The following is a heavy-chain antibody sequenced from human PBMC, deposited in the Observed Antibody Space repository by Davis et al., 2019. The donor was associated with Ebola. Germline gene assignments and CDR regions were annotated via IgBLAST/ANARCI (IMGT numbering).Heavy chain of an antibody. CDR2: IKEDGSDK. V-gene: IGHV3-7*03. Sequence: GGSLRLSCEASGFIMSKYWMAWGRQAPGKGPEWVAHIKEDGSDKDYVDSVKGRFTISRDNAKNSLYLQMNSLRVEDTAVYYCVRDGWDSLFDYWGQGTMVTVSS. J-gene: IGHJ4*03. CDR3: VRDGWDSLFDY. D-gene: IGHD6-19*01. CDR1: GFIMSKYW.